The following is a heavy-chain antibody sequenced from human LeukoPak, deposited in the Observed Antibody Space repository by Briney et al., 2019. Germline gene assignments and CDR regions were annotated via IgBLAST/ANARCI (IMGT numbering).Heavy chain of an antibody. CDR2: IIPIFGTA. V-gene: IGHV1-69*13. D-gene: IGHD5-24*01. J-gene: IGHJ4*02. Sequence: ASVKVSCKASGGTFSSHAISWVRQAPGQGLEWMGGIIPIFGTANYAQKFQGRVTITADESTSTAYMELSSLRSEDTAVYYCARGEMATTYYFDYWGQGTLVTVSS. CDR1: GGTFSSHA. CDR3: ARGEMATTYYFDY.